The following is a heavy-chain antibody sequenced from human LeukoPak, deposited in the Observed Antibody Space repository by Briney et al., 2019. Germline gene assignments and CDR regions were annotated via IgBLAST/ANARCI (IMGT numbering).Heavy chain of an antibody. Sequence: PSETLSLTCAVYGESFSGYYWSWIRQPPGKGLEWIGEINHSGSTNYNPSLKSRVTISVDTSKNQFSLKLSSVTAADTAVYHCARGGRYYGSGSYTMDVWGKGTTVTVSS. J-gene: IGHJ6*03. CDR2: INHSGST. CDR1: GESFSGYY. V-gene: IGHV4-34*01. D-gene: IGHD3-10*01. CDR3: ARGGRYYGSGSYTMDV.